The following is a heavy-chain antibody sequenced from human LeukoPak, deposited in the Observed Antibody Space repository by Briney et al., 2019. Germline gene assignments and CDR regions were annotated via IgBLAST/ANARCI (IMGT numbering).Heavy chain of an antibody. Sequence: GGSLRLSCAASGFTFDDYAMHWVRQAPGKGLEWVSGISWNSGSIGYADSVKGRFTISRDNAKNSLYLQMNSLRAEDTALYYCAKDISGSYYYYGMDVWGQGTTVTVSS. CDR2: ISWNSGSI. D-gene: IGHD1-26*01. CDR1: GFTFDDYA. CDR3: AKDISGSYYYYGMDV. J-gene: IGHJ6*02. V-gene: IGHV3-9*01.